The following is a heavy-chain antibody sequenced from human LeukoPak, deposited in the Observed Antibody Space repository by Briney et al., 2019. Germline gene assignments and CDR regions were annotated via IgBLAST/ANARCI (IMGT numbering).Heavy chain of an antibody. CDR1: GFPFSSHW. J-gene: IGHJ4*02. CDR3: ARSNREFASGGGDY. V-gene: IGHV3-7*05. CDR2: INQDGSEK. Sequence: GGSLRLSCAASGFPFSSHWMSWVRQAPGKGLEWVANINQDGSEKYYVDSVKGRFSISRDNAKNSLYLQMNSLRAEDTAVYYCARSNREFASGGGDYWGQGTLVTVSS. D-gene: IGHD3-10*01.